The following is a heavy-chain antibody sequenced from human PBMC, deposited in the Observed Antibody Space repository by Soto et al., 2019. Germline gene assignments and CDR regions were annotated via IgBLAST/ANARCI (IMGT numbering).Heavy chain of an antibody. CDR3: ARLLRFLEWFPGRFDP. J-gene: IGHJ5*02. CDR2: IYYSGST. V-gene: IGHV4-59*01. D-gene: IGHD3-3*01. CDR1: GGSISSYY. Sequence: LTCTVSGGSISSYYWIWIRQPPGKGLEWIGYIYYSGSTNYNPSLKSRVTISVDTSKNQFSLKLSSVTAADTAVYYCARLLRFLEWFPGRFDPWGQGTLVTVSS.